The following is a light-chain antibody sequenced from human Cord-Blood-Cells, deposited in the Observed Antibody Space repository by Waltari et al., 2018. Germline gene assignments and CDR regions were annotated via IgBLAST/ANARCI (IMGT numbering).Light chain of an antibody. CDR1: SSDAGGYND. Sequence: QSALTQPASVSGSPGQSITISCTGTSSDAGGYNDVSWYQQHPGKAPKLMIYEVSNRPSGVSNRFSGSKSGNTASLTISGLQAEDEADYYCSSYTSSSTLVVFGTGTKVTVL. J-gene: IGLJ1*01. CDR2: EVS. CDR3: SSYTSSSTLVV. V-gene: IGLV2-14*01.